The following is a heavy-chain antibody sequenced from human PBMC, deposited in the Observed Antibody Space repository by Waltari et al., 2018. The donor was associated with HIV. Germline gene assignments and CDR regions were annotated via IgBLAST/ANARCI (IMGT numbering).Heavy chain of an antibody. CDR2: MSPNSGNT. CDR3: ARGGSASMDV. J-gene: IGHJ6*02. Sequence: QVQLVPSGAEVKKPGASVTVSCKASGYALPTYDVNWVRQATGQGPEWMGWMSPNSGNTVYAQEFQGRVTMTRDTSISTVYMELSSLTSEDTAVYYCARGGSASMDVWGQGTTVTVSS. V-gene: IGHV1-8*01. CDR1: GYALPTYD.